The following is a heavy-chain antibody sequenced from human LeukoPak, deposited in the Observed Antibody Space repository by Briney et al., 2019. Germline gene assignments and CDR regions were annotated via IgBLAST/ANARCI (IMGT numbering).Heavy chain of an antibody. CDR1: GFTFSSYA. CDR3: AKGGVRGYSYASDY. D-gene: IGHD5-18*01. Sequence: PGGSLRLSCAASGFTFSSYAMSWVRQAPGKGLEWVSAISGSGGSTYYADPVKGRFTISRDNSKNTLYLQMNSLRAEDTAVYYCAKGGVRGYSYASDYWGQGTLVTVSS. V-gene: IGHV3-23*01. J-gene: IGHJ4*02. CDR2: ISGSGGST.